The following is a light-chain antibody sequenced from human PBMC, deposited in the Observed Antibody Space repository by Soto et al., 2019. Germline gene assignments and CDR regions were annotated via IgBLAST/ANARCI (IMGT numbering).Light chain of an antibody. Sequence: QSVLTQPASVSGSPGQSITISCTGTSSDVGGYNYVSWYQQLPGTAPKLLTYDNNKRPSGIPDRFSGSKSGTSATLGITGLQTGDEADYYCGTWDSSLSGYVFGTGTKVTVL. CDR1: SSDVGGYNY. CDR3: GTWDSSLSGYV. J-gene: IGLJ1*01. V-gene: IGLV1-51*01. CDR2: DNN.